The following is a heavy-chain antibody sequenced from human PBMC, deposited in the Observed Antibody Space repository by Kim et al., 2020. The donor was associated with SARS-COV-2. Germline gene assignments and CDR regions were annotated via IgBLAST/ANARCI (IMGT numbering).Heavy chain of an antibody. V-gene: IGHV4-34*01. Sequence: SETLSLTCAVYGGSFSGYYWSWIRQPPGKGLEWIGEINHSGSTNYNPSLKSRVTISVDTSKNQFSLKLSSVTAADTAVYYCARWKRALFCSSTSCSNYYYYGMDVWGQGTTVTVSS. CDR3: ARWKRALFCSSTSCSNYYYYGMDV. J-gene: IGHJ6*02. CDR1: GGSFSGYY. CDR2: INHSGST. D-gene: IGHD2-2*01.